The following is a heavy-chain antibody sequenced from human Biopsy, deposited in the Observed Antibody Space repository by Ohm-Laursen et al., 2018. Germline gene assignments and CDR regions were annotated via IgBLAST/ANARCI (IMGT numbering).Heavy chain of an antibody. J-gene: IGHJ4*02. V-gene: IGHV1-46*01. CDR1: GYTFTSYY. CDR2: INPSGSTT. D-gene: IGHD3-10*01. CDR3: ARNTGWFGDLYYFDY. Sequence: ASVKVSCKASGYTFTSYYMHWVRQAPGQGLEWMGMINPSGSTTSYPQIFQGRVTMTRDTSKSTVYMELSSLRSADTAVYFCARNTGWFGDLYYFDYWGQGTLVTVSS.